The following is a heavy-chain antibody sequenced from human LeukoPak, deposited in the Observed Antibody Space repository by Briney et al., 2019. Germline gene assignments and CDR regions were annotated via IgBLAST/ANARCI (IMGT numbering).Heavy chain of an antibody. CDR2: INSDGSST. CDR1: GFTFSSYW. Sequence: QAGGSLRLSCAASGFTFSSYWMHWVRQAPGKGLVWVSRINSDGSSTSYADSVKGRFTISRDNSKNTLYLQMNSLRAEDTAVYYCAKSPKWELLEHLFDYWGQGTLVTVSS. V-gene: IGHV3-74*01. D-gene: IGHD1-26*01. J-gene: IGHJ4*02. CDR3: AKSPKWELLEHLFDY.